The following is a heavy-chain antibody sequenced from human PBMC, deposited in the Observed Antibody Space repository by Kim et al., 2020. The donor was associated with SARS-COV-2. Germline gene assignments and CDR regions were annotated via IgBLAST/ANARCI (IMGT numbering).Heavy chain of an antibody. Sequence: SETLSLTCAVYGGSFSGYYWSWIRQPPGKGLEWIGEINHSGSTNYNPSHKSRVTISVDTSKNQFSLKLSSVTAADTAVYYCARGWIINYGSGSYYNDNWGQGTLVTVSS. V-gene: IGHV4-34*01. J-gene: IGHJ4*02. CDR3: ARGWIINYGSGSYYNDN. CDR1: GGSFSGYY. CDR2: INHSGST. D-gene: IGHD3-10*01.